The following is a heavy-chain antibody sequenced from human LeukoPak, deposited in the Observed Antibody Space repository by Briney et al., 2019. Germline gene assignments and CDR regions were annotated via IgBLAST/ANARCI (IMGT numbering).Heavy chain of an antibody. CDR2: ISPYNGYT. CDR1: GYTFTGYY. Sequence: ASVKVSCKSSGYTFTGYYMHWVRQAPGQGLEWMGWISPYNGYTNYAQNLQGRVTMTTDTITSTAYMELRSLRSDDTAVYYCARDDGVGSYRFDYWGQGTLVTVSS. J-gene: IGHJ4*02. D-gene: IGHD5-12*01. CDR3: ARDDGVGSYRFDY. V-gene: IGHV1-18*04.